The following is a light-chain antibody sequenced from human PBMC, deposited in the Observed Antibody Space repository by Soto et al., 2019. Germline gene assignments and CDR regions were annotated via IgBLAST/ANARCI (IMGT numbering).Light chain of an antibody. J-gene: IGLJ2*01. CDR3: CSYAGSNMAI. CDR1: SSDVGGYNY. Sequence: QSVLTQPRSVSGSPGQSVAISCTGTSSDVGGYNYVSWYQQHPGRAPKLMIYDVSERPSGVPDRFSGSKSGYTASLTISGLQAEDEADYYCCSYAGSNMAIFGGGTKLTVL. CDR2: DVS. V-gene: IGLV2-11*01.